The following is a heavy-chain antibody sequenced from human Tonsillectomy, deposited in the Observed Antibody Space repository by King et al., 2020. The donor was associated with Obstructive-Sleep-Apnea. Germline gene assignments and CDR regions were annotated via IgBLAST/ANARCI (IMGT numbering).Heavy chain of an antibody. Sequence: QLVQSGAEVKKPGASVKVSCRASGYSFTSYGITWVRQAPGQGLEWMGWISASNDNTNYAQKLQGRVTMTTDTSTSTAYMELRRLRSDDTAVYYCARGGYDILTGYYAGRDVDFDYWGQGTLVTVSS. CDR3: ARGGYDILTGYYAGRDVDFDY. CDR1: GYSFTSYG. J-gene: IGHJ4*02. CDR2: ISASNDNT. V-gene: IGHV1-18*01. D-gene: IGHD3-9*01.